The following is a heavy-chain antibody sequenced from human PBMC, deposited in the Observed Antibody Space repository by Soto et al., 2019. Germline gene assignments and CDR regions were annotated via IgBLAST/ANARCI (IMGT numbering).Heavy chain of an antibody. V-gene: IGHV4-38-2*02. CDR1: GYSISSGYY. D-gene: IGHD2-2*01. J-gene: IGHJ6*02. CDR3: ARERAGSTSCYSCYYGMDV. Sequence: LSLTCAVSGYSISSGYYWGWIRQPPGKGLEWIGSIYHSGSTYYNPSLKSRVTISVDTSKNQFSLKLSSVTAADTAVYYCARERAGSTSCYSCYYGMDVWGQGTTVTVSS. CDR2: IYHSGST.